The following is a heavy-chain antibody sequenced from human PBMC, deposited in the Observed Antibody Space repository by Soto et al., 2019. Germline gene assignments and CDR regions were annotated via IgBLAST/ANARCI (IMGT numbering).Heavy chain of an antibody. CDR1: GYTFTSYA. V-gene: IGHV1-69*13. D-gene: IGHD1-7*01. Sequence: GASVKVSCKASGYTFTSYAMHWVRQAPGQRLEWMGGINPIFGKTKYAQKFQGRVTITADESTSTAYMELSSLRSEDMAVYYCARGSQLELRAYYFDYWGQGTLVTVSS. J-gene: IGHJ4*02. CDR2: INPIFGKT. CDR3: ARGSQLELRAYYFDY.